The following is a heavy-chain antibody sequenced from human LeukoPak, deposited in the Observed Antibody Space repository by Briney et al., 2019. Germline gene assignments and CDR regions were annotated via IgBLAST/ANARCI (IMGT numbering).Heavy chain of an antibody. V-gene: IGHV3-23*01. J-gene: IGHJ4*02. Sequence: GGSLRLSCAASGFTFSNYAMSWVRQAPGKGLEWVSAILTSGQSTYFADSVKGRFTISRDNSKNTLDLQMNSLRVEDTAVYFCAKDKDTPATAQPQRGYFESWGQGTLVTVSS. CDR2: ILTSGQST. D-gene: IGHD2-15*01. CDR3: AKDKDTPATAQPQRGYFES. CDR1: GFTFSNYA.